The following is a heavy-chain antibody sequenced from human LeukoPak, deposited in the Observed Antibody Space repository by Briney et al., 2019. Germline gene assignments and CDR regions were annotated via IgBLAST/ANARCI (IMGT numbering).Heavy chain of an antibody. CDR1: GFTFSSSW. V-gene: IGHV3-74*01. D-gene: IGHD3-16*01. CDR3: ARDPGYESWSPFWGGMDV. CDR2: ITRDGSST. Sequence: GGSLRLPCAASGFTFSSSWMHWVRQAPGKGLVWVSRITRDGSSTTYADSVKGRFTTSRDNAKNTLYLQMDSLRDDDTAVYYCARDPGYESWSPFWGGMDVWGNGTTVIVSS. J-gene: IGHJ6*04.